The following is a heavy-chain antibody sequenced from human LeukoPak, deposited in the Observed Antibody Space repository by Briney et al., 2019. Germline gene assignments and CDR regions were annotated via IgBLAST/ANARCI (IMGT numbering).Heavy chain of an antibody. CDR3: AKEIVSVPGAINY. D-gene: IGHD2-2*01. CDR1: GFTFSIYW. V-gene: IGHV3-7*05. CDR2: IKQDGSEK. Sequence: PGGSLRLSCAASGFTFSIYWMTWVRQAPGKGLEWVANIKQDGSEKYYVDSVKGRFTISRDNAKNSLYLQMNRLRAGDTAVYYCAKEIVSVPGAINYWGQGALVTVSS. J-gene: IGHJ4*02.